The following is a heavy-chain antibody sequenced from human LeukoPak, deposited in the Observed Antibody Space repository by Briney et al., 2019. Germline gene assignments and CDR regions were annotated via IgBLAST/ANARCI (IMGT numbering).Heavy chain of an antibody. Sequence: SETLSLTCAVYGGSSSGYYWSWIRQPPGKGLEWIGEINHSGSTNYNPSLKSRVTISVDTSKNQFSLKLSSVTAADTAVYYCARVGLDCSSTSCYRNWLDPWGQGTLVTVSS. CDR3: ARVGLDCSSTSCYRNWLDP. CDR2: INHSGST. CDR1: GGSSSGYY. V-gene: IGHV4-34*01. D-gene: IGHD2-2*02. J-gene: IGHJ5*02.